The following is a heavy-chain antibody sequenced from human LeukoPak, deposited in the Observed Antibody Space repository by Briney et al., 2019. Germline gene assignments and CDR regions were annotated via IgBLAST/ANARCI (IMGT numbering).Heavy chain of an antibody. V-gene: IGHV1-2*06. J-gene: IGHJ5*02. Sequence: GSSVKVSYKASGYTFTGYYMHWVRQAPGQGLEWMERINPNSGGTNYAQKFQGRVTMTRDTSISTAYMELSRLRSDDTAVYYCARVSSFYYYDSSGYSLVSWGQGTLVTVSS. CDR2: INPNSGGT. D-gene: IGHD3-22*01. CDR1: GYTFTGYY. CDR3: ARVSSFYYYDSSGYSLVS.